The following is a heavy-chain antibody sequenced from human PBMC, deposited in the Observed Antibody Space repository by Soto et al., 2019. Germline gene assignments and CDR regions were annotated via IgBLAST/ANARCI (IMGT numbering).Heavy chain of an antibody. CDR3: ATAYYKRRSGYYYDYYYGMYV. V-gene: IGHV1-18*01. D-gene: IGHD3-22*01. CDR2: ISAYNGNT. J-gene: IGHJ6*02. Sequence: QVQLVQSGAEVKKPGASVKVSCKASGYTFTSYGISWVRQAPGQGLEWMGWISAYNGNTNYAQKLQGRVALTTDTAKSTDYRELRTLRADETDVYYYATAYYKRRSGYYYDYYYGMYVWGQGSTV. CDR1: GYTFTSYG.